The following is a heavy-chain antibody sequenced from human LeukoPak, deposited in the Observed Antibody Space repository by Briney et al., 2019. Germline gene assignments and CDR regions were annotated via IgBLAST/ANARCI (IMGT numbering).Heavy chain of an antibody. CDR3: ARDRFRYDSSGYYLGY. Sequence: GGSLRLSCAASGFTFSSYEMTWIRQAPGKGLEWVSYISSSGSTIYYADSVKGRFTISRDNAKNSLYLQMNSLRAEDTAVYYCARDRFRYDSSGYYLGYWGQGTLVTVSS. J-gene: IGHJ4*02. V-gene: IGHV3-48*03. CDR2: ISSSGSTI. CDR1: GFTFSSYE. D-gene: IGHD3-22*01.